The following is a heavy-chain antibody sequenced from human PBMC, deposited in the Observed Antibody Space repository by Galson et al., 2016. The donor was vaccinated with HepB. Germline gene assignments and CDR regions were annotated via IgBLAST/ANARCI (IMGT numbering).Heavy chain of an antibody. D-gene: IGHD3-16*01. Sequence: SVKVSCKVSGDSFSNYAISWVRQAPGQGLEWMGGIIPIFETSKYTQKFQDRITVTADKSTSTAYMELSGLRSDDTAVYYCARDRLGELLYWGQGTPVTVSS. J-gene: IGHJ4*02. CDR1: GDSFSNYA. CDR3: ARDRLGELLY. V-gene: IGHV1-69*06. CDR2: IIPIFETS.